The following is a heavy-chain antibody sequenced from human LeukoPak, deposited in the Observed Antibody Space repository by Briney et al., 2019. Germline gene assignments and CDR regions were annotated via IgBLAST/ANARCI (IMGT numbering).Heavy chain of an antibody. CDR2: IYSGGAT. V-gene: IGHV3-53*01. Sequence: PGESLRLSCAASGFTVSNNYMSWVRQAPGKGLEWVSAIYSGGATFYADSVKGRFTISRDSSKNTLFLQMNSLRPEDTAVYYCAKDRAYTYGYSYYFDYWGQGTLVTVSS. D-gene: IGHD5-18*01. CDR3: AKDRAYTYGYSYYFDY. J-gene: IGHJ4*02. CDR1: GFTVSNNY.